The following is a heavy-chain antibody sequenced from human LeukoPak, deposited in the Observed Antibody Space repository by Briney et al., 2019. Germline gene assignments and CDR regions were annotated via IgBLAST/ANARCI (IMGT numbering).Heavy chain of an antibody. V-gene: IGHV6-1*01. CDR2: TYYRSNLYN. Sequence: SQTLSLTCAISGDSFSSNSAAWNWIRQSPSRGLEWLGRTYYRSNLYNDYAVAVKNRITINPATSKNQVSLQLKSVTPEDTAVYYCARQYSSGWIYYYGLDVWGKGTTVTVSS. J-gene: IGHJ6*04. CDR1: GDSFSSNSAA. D-gene: IGHD6-25*01. CDR3: ARQYSSGWIYYYGLDV.